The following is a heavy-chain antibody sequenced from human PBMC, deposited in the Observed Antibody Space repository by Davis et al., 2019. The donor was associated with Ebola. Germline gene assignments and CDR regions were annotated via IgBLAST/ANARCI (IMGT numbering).Heavy chain of an antibody. D-gene: IGHD1-26*01. CDR1: GFTFSDYY. CDR2: IRSDGNDE. Sequence: GESLKISCAASGFTFSDYYMSWIRQAPGKGLEWVATIRSDGNDEFYADSVKGRVTISRDNSKNTVDLHLISLRAEDTAVYYCARDRRGTYYFDFWGQGSLVIVSS. CDR3: ARDRRGTYYFDF. V-gene: IGHV3-33*08. J-gene: IGHJ4*02.